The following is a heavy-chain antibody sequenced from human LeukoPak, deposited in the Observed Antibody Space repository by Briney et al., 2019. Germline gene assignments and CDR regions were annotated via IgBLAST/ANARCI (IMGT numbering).Heavy chain of an antibody. CDR3: ARDGLRRPPTPYCGGDCPLDY. CDR2: IKSDGSST. Sequence: GGSLRLSCAASGFTFSSYWMHWVRQAPGKGLVWVSRIKSDGSSTSYGDSVKGRFTISRDNAKNTLYMQMNSLRAEDTAVYYCARDGLRRPPTPYCGGDCPLDYWGQGTLVSVSS. D-gene: IGHD2-21*02. CDR1: GFTFSSYW. J-gene: IGHJ4*02. V-gene: IGHV3-74*01.